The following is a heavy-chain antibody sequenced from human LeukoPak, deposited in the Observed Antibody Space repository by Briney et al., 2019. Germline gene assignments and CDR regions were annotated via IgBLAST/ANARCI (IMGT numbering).Heavy chain of an antibody. V-gene: IGHV3-23*01. J-gene: IGHJ1*01. CDR2: ISGSGGST. CDR3: ARPTGDYGDYEYFQH. D-gene: IGHD4-17*01. Sequence: GGSLRLSCAASGFTFSSYAMSWVRQAPGKGLEWVSAISGSGGSTYYADSVKGRFTISRDNSKNTLYLQMNSLRAEDTAVYYCARPTGDYGDYEYFQHWGQGTLVTVSS. CDR1: GFTFSSYA.